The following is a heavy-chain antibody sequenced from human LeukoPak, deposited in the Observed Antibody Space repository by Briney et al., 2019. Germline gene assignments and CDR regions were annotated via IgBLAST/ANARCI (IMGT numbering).Heavy chain of an antibody. CDR2: IYYSGST. CDR3: ASQPLAGNDY. Sequence: SETLSLTCTVSGGSISSGGYYWSWIHQHPGKGLEWIGYIYYSGSTYYNPSLKSRVTISVDTSKNQFSLKLSSVTAADTAVYYCASQPLAGNDYWGQGTPVTVSS. CDR1: GGSISSGGYY. J-gene: IGHJ4*02. V-gene: IGHV4-31*03.